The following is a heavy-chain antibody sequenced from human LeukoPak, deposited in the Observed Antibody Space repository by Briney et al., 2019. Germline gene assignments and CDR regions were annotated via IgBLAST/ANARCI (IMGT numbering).Heavy chain of an antibody. CDR1: GFTFRSYA. V-gene: IGHV3-23*01. Sequence: PGGSLRLSCAAAGFTFRSYAMSWVRQAPGKGLEWVSGISGSGYPTYYADSVKGRFTISRDNSKNTLYLQMSSLRADDTAVYYCAKDGVRSGWYSSGFDCWGQGTLVTVSS. D-gene: IGHD6-19*01. CDR3: AKDGVRSGWYSSGFDC. J-gene: IGHJ4*02. CDR2: ISGSGYPT.